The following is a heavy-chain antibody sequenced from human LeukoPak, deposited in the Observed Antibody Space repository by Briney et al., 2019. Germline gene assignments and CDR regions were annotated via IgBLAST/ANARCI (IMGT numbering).Heavy chain of an antibody. J-gene: IGHJ6*03. CDR3: ATYIVATIRPTGGLYYYYMDV. CDR1: GYTFTSYG. V-gene: IGHV1-18*01. CDR2: ISAYNGNT. Sequence: GASVKVSCKASGYTFTSYGISWVRHAPGQGLEWMGWISAYNGNTNYAQKLQGRVTMTTDTSTSTAYMELRSLRSDDTAVYYCATYIVATIRPTGGLYYYYMDVWGKGTTVTVSS. D-gene: IGHD5-12*01.